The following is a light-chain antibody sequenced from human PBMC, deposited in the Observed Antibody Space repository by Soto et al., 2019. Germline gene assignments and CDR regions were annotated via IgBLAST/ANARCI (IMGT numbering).Light chain of an antibody. CDR1: QRVDSS. CDR2: GAS. Sequence: IVLTQSQGILSLSPVERATLSCRASQRVDSSLAWYQQKPGQAPRLHIHGASTRAPGIPARFSGSGSGTEFTLTINSLQSEDFAVYYCQQYYDWWTFGQGTKV. CDR3: QQYYDWWT. J-gene: IGKJ1*01. V-gene: IGKV3-15*01.